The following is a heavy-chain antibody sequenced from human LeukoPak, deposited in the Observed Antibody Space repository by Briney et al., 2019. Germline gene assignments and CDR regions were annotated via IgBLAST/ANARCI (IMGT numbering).Heavy chain of an antibody. V-gene: IGHV1-3*01. CDR2: INAGNGNT. J-gene: IGHJ4*02. CDR1: GYTFTSYA. CDR3: ARARIVGAPVGY. Sequence: VASVKVSCKASGYTFTSYAMHWVRQAPGQRLEWMGWINAGNGNTKYSQKFQGRVTITRDTSASTAYMELSSLRSEDTAVYYCARARIVGAPVGYWGQGTLVTVSS. D-gene: IGHD1-26*01.